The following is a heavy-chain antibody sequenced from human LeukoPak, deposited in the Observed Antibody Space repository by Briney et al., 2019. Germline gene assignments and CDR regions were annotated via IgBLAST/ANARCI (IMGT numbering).Heavy chain of an antibody. CDR2: IRYDGSNK. D-gene: IGHD3-10*01. J-gene: IGHJ4*02. Sequence: GGSLRPSCVASGFTFSSYEMNWVRQAPGKGLEWVAFIRYDGSNKYYADSVKGRFTTSRDNSKNTLYLQMNSLRAEDTAVYYCAKNPYGSGSYYSDYWGQGTLVTVSS. CDR3: AKNPYGSGSYYSDY. V-gene: IGHV3-30*02. CDR1: GFTFSSYE.